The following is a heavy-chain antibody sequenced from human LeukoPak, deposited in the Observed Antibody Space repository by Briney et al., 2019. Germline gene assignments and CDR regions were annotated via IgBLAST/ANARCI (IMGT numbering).Heavy chain of an antibody. CDR3: ARDLGIVVVPAAYYFHY. V-gene: IGHV1-2*02. CDR2: INPNSGGT. CDR1: GYTFTGYY. D-gene: IGHD2-2*01. Sequence: ASVKVSCKASGYTFTGYYMHWVRQAPGQGLEWMGWINPNSGGTNYAQKFQGRVTMTRDMSISTAYMELSRLRSDDTAVYYCARDLGIVVVPAAYYFHYWGQGTLVTVSS. J-gene: IGHJ4*02.